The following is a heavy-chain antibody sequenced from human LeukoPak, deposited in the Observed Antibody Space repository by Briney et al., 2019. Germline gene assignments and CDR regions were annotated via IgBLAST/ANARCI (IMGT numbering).Heavy chain of an antibody. CDR1: GGSSYGGIYY. CDR3: ARHGESYYDSRGERPWSTEAVYLDH. CDR2: IFYSGNV. J-gene: IGHJ4*02. V-gene: IGHV4-39*01. Sequence: PSETLSFTCTVAGGSSYGGIYYWGWLRQPPGKGLGWIGSIFYSGNVYYNPSLKSRVTIYSDTSANQFSRKLTSVTAADTSVYYGARHGESYYDSRGERPWSTEAVYLDHWGQGTIITVSS. D-gene: IGHD3-22*01.